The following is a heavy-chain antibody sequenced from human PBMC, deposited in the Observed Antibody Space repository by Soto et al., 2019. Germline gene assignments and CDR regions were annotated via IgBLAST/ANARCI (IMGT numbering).Heavy chain of an antibody. V-gene: IGHV4-31*03. CDR3: ARFERNDLFGFFDS. CDR2: IYYSGST. D-gene: IGHD3-10*02. J-gene: IGHJ4*02. CDR1: GGSISGGGYY. Sequence: QVQLHESGPGLVKSSQTLSLTCTVSGGSISGGGYYWGWIRQHPGKGLEWIGNIYYSGSTYYNPSLKSRVSISVDTSENQFSLDLSSVTAADTAVYYCARFERNDLFGFFDSWGQGTLVTVSS.